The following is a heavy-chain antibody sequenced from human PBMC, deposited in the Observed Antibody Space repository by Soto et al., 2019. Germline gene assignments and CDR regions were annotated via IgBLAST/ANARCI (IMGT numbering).Heavy chain of an antibody. Sequence: PVGSLRLSCAASGFTFSSYWMNWVRQAQGKGLEWVANINQDGNEDNLLDSVKGRFTISRDNAKNSLFLQMNSLRVDDTAVYYCARTGDGHHDFLDYWGQGALVTVSS. CDR2: INQDGNED. J-gene: IGHJ4*02. CDR1: GFTFSSYW. D-gene: IGHD1-1*01. CDR3: ARTGDGHHDFLDY. V-gene: IGHV3-7*01.